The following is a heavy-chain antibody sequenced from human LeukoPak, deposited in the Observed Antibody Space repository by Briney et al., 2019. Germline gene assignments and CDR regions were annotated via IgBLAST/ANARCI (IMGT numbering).Heavy chain of an antibody. Sequence: GGSLRLSCAASGFTFSSYGMHWARQAPGKGLEWVAVIWYDGSNKYYADSVKGRFTISRDNSKNTLYLQMNSLRAEDTAVYYCAKEKYSSGWCFDYWGQGTLVTVSS. V-gene: IGHV3-33*06. J-gene: IGHJ4*02. CDR1: GFTFSSYG. CDR2: IWYDGSNK. CDR3: AKEKYSSGWCFDY. D-gene: IGHD6-19*01.